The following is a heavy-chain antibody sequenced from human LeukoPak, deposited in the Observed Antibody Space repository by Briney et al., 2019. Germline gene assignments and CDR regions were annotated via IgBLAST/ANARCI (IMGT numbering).Heavy chain of an antibody. D-gene: IGHD5-24*01. CDR1: GGSISSSSYC. J-gene: IGHJ5*02. CDR3: AREKPVERFDP. CDR2: IYYSGST. V-gene: IGHV4-39*02. Sequence: SETLSLTCTVSGGSISSSSYCWGWIRQPPGKGLEWIGSIYYSGSTYYNPSLKSRVTISVDTSKNQFSLKLSSVTAADTAVYYCAREKPVERFDPWGQGTLVTVSS.